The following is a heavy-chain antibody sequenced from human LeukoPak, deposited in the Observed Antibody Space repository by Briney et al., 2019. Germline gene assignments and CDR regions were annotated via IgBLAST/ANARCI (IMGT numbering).Heavy chain of an antibody. J-gene: IGHJ4*02. D-gene: IGHD2-2*03. Sequence: ASVKPSCKASGYTFTSYGISWVREAPGQGLEWMGWISAYNGNTNYAQKLQGRVTMTTVTSTSTAYMELRSLRSDDTAVYYCARDLDIYPAYFDYWGQGTLVTVSS. CDR2: ISAYNGNT. CDR1: GYTFTSYG. V-gene: IGHV1-18*01. CDR3: ARDLDIYPAYFDY.